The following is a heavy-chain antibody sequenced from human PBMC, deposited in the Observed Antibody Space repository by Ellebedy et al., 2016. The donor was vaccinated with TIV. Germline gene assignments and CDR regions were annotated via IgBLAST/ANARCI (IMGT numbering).Heavy chain of an antibody. D-gene: IGHD2-2*01. CDR3: ARTIVVVPAAIPDWFDP. J-gene: IGHJ5*02. V-gene: IGHV3-7*03. CDR2: IKQDGSEK. CDR1: GFTFSSYW. Sequence: PGGSLRLSCAASGFTFSSYWMSWVRQAPGKGLEWVANIKQDGSEKYYVDSVKGRFTISRDNAKNSLYLQMNSLRAEDTAVYYCARTIVVVPAAIPDWFDPWGQGTLVTVSS.